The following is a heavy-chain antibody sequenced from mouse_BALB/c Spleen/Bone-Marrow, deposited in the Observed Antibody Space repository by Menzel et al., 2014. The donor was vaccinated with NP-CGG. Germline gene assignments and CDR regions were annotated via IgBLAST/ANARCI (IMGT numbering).Heavy chain of an antibody. V-gene: IGHV3-8*02. CDR2: ISYSGST. D-gene: IGHD3-2*01. CDR1: GDSITSGY. CDR3: ARRQLGLQYYFDY. J-gene: IGHJ2*01. Sequence: VQLQQSGPSLVKPSQTLSLTCSVTGDSITSGYWNWIREFPGNKLEYMGYISYSGSTYYNPSLKNRISITRDTSKNQYYLQLNSVTTEDTATYYGARRQLGLQYYFDYWGQGTTLTVSS.